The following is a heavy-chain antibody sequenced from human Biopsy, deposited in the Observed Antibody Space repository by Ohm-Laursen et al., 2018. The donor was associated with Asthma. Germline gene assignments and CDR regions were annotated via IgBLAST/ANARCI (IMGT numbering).Heavy chain of an antibody. CDR2: INSVFGTT. V-gene: IGHV1-69*13. CDR1: GGTFNTYI. Sequence: ASVKVSCKSLGGTFNTYIIGWVRQAPGQGLEWMGGINSVFGTTTYPQKFQDRVTVTADDSTSTVYMELSSLRSEDTAVYYCARKAGSCISRTCYSLDFWGQGTLVTVSS. D-gene: IGHD2-2*01. J-gene: IGHJ4*02. CDR3: ARKAGSCISRTCYSLDF.